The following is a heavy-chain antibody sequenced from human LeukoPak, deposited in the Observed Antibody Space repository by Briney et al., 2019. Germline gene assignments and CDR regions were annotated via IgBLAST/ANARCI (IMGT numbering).Heavy chain of an antibody. Sequence: SETLSLTCTVSGGSISSYYWSWIRQPPGKGLEWIGRIYTSGSTNYNPSLKSRVTMSVDTSKNQFSLKLSSVTAADTAVYYCARGGITYYDSSGLDYWGQGTLVTVSS. D-gene: IGHD3-22*01. CDR2: IYTSGST. CDR1: GGSISSYY. CDR3: ARGGITYYDSSGLDY. J-gene: IGHJ4*02. V-gene: IGHV4-4*07.